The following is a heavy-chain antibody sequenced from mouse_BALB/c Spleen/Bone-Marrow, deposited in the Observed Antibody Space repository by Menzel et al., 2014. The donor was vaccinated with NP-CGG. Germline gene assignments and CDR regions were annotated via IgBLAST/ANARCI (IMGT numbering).Heavy chain of an antibody. V-gene: IGHV5-17*02. CDR3: ARSLYYRYDFFDY. CDR1: GFTFSSFG. CDR2: ISSGSSTI. D-gene: IGHD2-14*01. J-gene: IGHJ2*01. Sequence: EVQLQESGGGLVQPGGSRKLSWAASGFTFSSFGMHWVRQAPEKGLEWVAYISSGSSTIYYADTVKGRFTISRDNPKNTLFLQMTSLRSEDTAMYYCARSLYYRYDFFDYWGQGTTLTVSS.